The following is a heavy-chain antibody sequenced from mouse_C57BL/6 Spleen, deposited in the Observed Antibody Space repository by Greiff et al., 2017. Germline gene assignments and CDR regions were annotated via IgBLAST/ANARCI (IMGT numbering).Heavy chain of an antibody. D-gene: IGHD1-1*01. CDR3: AEDGSRGDWYLDV. CDR1: GYTFTSYG. Sequence: QVQLQQSGAELARPGASVKLSCKASGYTFTSYGISWVKQRTGQGLEWIGEIYPRSGNTYYNEKFKGKATLTADKSSSTAYMELRSLTSEDSAVYFCAEDGSRGDWYLDVWGTGTTVTVSS. V-gene: IGHV1-81*01. J-gene: IGHJ1*03. CDR2: IYPRSGNT.